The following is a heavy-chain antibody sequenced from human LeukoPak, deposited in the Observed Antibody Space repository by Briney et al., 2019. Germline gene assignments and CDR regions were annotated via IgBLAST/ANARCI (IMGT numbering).Heavy chain of an antibody. D-gene: IGHD6-13*01. CDR3: ARGERSSSWYEANWFDL. CDR1: GYTFSSYG. V-gene: IGHV1-18*01. Sequence: ASVKLSCKASGYTFSSYGISWVRQAPGQGLEWMGWISAYSGNTHYAQKFQGRVTMTTDTSTTTAYMELRGLRSDDTAVYYCARGERSSSWYEANWFDLWGQGTLVTVSS. CDR2: ISAYSGNT. J-gene: IGHJ5*02.